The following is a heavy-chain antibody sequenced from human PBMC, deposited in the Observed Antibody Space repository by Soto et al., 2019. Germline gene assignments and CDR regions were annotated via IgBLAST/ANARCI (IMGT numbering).Heavy chain of an antibody. CDR1: GYTFTSYY. V-gene: IGHV1-46*01. Sequence: GASVKVSCKASGYTFTSYYMHWVRQAPGQGLEWMGIINPSGGSTSYAQKFQGRVTMTRDTSTSTVYMELSSLRSEDTAVYYCARSVTKITIFGVVIIPSSYYYGMDVWGQGTTVTVSS. CDR2: INPSGGST. J-gene: IGHJ6*02. CDR3: ARSVTKITIFGVVIIPSSYYYGMDV. D-gene: IGHD3-3*01.